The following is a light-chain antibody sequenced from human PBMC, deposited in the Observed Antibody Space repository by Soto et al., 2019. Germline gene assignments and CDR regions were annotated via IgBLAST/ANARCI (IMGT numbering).Light chain of an antibody. CDR3: SSYTSSSTPPV. V-gene: IGLV2-14*01. CDR2: DVS. Sequence: QSVLTQPASVSGSPGQSITISCTGTSSDVGGYNYVSWYQQHPGKAPKLMIYDVSNRPSGVSNRFSGSKSGNTASLTISGLQAEDEADYYCSSYTSSSTPPVFGGGTKLTVL. J-gene: IGLJ2*01. CDR1: SSDVGGYNY.